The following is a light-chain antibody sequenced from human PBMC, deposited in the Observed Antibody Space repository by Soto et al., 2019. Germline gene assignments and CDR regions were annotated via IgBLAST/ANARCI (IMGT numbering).Light chain of an antibody. V-gene: IGLV4-69*01. CDR3: QTWGTGIHV. J-gene: IGLJ7*01. CDR2: LNSDGSH. Sequence: QLVLTQSPSASASLGASVKLTCTLSSGHSSYAIAWHQQQPEKGPRYLMKLNSDGSHSKGDGIPDRFSGSSSGAERHLTISSLQSEDEADYYCQTWGTGIHVFGGGTQLTVL. CDR1: SGHSSYA.